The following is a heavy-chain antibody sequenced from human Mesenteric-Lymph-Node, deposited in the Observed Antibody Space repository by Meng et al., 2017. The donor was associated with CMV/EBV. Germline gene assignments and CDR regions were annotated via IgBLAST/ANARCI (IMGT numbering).Heavy chain of an antibody. Sequence: GSLRLSCTVSGGSVNSYHYWSWIRQPPGKGLEWIGYTYYSGDTNFSPSLKSRATISVDTSKNQFPLKLTSVTAADTAVYFCARSEDCGRTNCYNAPLYWGQGTLVTVSS. V-gene: IGHV4-59*02. CDR2: TYYSGDT. D-gene: IGHD2-2*02. CDR1: GGSVNSYHY. J-gene: IGHJ4*02. CDR3: ARSEDCGRTNCYNAPLY.